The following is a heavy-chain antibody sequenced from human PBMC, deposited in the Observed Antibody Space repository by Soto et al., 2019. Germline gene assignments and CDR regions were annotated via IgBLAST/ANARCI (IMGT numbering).Heavy chain of an antibody. J-gene: IGHJ3*02. CDR1: GYTFTSYD. CDR2: MNPNSGNT. CDR3: ARVEYYYDSSGYYYSAFDI. D-gene: IGHD3-22*01. V-gene: IGHV1-8*01. Sequence: QVQLVQSGAEVKKPGASVKVSCKASGYTFTSYDINWVRQATGQGLEWMGWMNPNSGNTGYAQKFQCRVTMTRNTSVSTAYMELSSLRSEDTAVYYCARVEYYYDSSGYYYSAFDIWGQGTMVTVSS.